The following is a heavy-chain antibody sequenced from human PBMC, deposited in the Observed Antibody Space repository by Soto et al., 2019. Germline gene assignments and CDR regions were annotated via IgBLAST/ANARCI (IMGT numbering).Heavy chain of an antibody. J-gene: IGHJ6*02. Sequence: QVQLVQSGAEVKKPGSSVKVSCKASGGTFSSYAISWVRQAPGQGLEWMGGIIPICGTANYAQKFQGRVTITADESTSTAYMELSSLRSEDTAVYYCARGNLCLRVFGPGLPHSYYGMDVWGQGTTVTVSS. CDR3: ARGNLCLRVFGPGLPHSYYGMDV. V-gene: IGHV1-69*01. CDR1: GGTFSSYA. CDR2: IIPICGTA. D-gene: IGHD3-3*01.